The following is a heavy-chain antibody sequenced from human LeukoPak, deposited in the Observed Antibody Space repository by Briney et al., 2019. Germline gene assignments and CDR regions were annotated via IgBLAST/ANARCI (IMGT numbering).Heavy chain of an antibody. J-gene: IGHJ4*02. CDR1: GGTFSSYA. V-gene: IGHV1-69*13. D-gene: IGHD3-22*01. Sequence: WASVKVSCKASGGTFSSYAISWVRQAPGQGLEWMGGIIPIFGTANYAQKFQGRVTITADESASTAYMELSSLRSEDMAVYYCAREYDSSGYYYKYYFDYWGQGTLVTVSS. CDR3: AREYDSSGYYYKYYFDY. CDR2: IIPIFGTA.